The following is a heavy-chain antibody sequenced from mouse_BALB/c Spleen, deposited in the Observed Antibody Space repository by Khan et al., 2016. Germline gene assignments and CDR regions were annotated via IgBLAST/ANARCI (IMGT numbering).Heavy chain of an antibody. CDR2: ISYDGSN. V-gene: IGHV3-6*02. Sequence: EVQLQESGPGLVKPSQSLSLTCSVTGYSITSGYYWNWIRQFPGNKLEWMGYISYDGSNNDNPSLKNRISITRDTTKNQFFLKLNSGTTEDAATYYGAELGRDYWGEGTTVTVSS. J-gene: IGHJ2*01. D-gene: IGHD4-1*01. CDR3: AELGRDY. CDR1: GYSITSGYY.